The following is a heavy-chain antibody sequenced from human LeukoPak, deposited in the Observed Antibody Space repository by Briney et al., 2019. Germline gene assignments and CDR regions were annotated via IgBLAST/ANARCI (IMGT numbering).Heavy chain of an antibody. D-gene: IGHD3-3*01. CDR3: ARAGPRYYDFWSGYYTIFDY. CDR2: IYYSGST. J-gene: IGHJ4*02. V-gene: IGHV4-59*12. Sequence: SETLSLTCTVSGGSISSYYWSWIRQPPGKGLEWIGYIYYSGSTNYNPSLKSRVTISVDTSKNQFSLKLSSVTAADTAVYYCARAGPRYYDFWSGYYTIFDYWGQGTLVTVSS. CDR1: GGSISSYY.